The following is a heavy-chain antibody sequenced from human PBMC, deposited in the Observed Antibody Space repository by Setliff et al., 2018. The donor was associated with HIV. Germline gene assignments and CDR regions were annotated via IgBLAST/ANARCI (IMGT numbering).Heavy chain of an antibody. J-gene: IGHJ4*02. CDR2: VHISGSV. CDR1: GGSVSRSDYY. CDR3: ARLPDINSWPFDY. D-gene: IGHD6-13*01. Sequence: SETLSLTCTVSGGSVSRSDYYWSWIRQPAGGGLEWTGRVHISGSVNYNPSLRSRVSISIDTSKNQFSLSLSSVTAADTAVYYCARLPDINSWPFDYWARGTLVTVSS. V-gene: IGHV4-61*10.